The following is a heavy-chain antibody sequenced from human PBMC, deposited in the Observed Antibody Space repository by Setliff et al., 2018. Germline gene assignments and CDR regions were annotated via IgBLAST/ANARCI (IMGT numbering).Heavy chain of an antibody. J-gene: IGHJ6*03. V-gene: IGHV1-69*10. CDR1: GDPFNAYG. CDR3: ARGPSPTVTPSRLIYFYHMDV. Sequence: ASVKVSCKASGDPFNAYGVSWVRQAPGQGLEWMGAIIPVLGMADYAQKFQGRLTITAVQSTTTVYMELSSLRFDDTALYYCARGPSPTVTPSRLIYFYHMDVWGTGTTVTVSS. D-gene: IGHD4-17*01. CDR2: IIPVLGMA.